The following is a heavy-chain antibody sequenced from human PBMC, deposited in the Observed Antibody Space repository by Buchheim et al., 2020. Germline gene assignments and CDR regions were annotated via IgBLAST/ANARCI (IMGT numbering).Heavy chain of an antibody. J-gene: IGHJ6*02. CDR2: MRYDGSNK. D-gene: IGHD3-9*01. Sequence: QVQLVESGGGVVQPGNSLRLSCAASGFTFSTYGMHWVRQAPGKGLEWVALMRYDGSNKYYADSVRGRFTISRDNSKNTLYLQMSSLRGEDTAVYYCARTYYDIVTGHYAGMDVWGQGTT. CDR1: GFTFSTYG. CDR3: ARTYYDIVTGHYAGMDV. V-gene: IGHV3-33*08.